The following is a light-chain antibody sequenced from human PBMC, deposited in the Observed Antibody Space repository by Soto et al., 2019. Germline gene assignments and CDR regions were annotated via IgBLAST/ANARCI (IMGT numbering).Light chain of an antibody. CDR2: VGTGGIVG. J-gene: IGLJ2*01. V-gene: IGLV9-49*01. Sequence: QPVLTQPPSASASLGASVTLTCTLSSGYSNYKVDWYQQRPGKGPRFVMRVGTGGIVGSKGDGIPDRFSVLGSGLNRYLTIKNFQEEDESDYHCGADHGFEDVLFGGGTKVTVL. CDR3: GADHGFEDVL. CDR1: SGYSNYK.